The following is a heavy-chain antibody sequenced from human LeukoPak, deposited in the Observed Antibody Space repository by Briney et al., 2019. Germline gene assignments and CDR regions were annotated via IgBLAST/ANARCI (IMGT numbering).Heavy chain of an antibody. V-gene: IGHV3-7*01. Sequence: GGSLRLSCAASGFTFSSYWMSWVRQAPGKGLEWVANIKQDGSEKNYVDSVKGRFTTSRDNAKNSLYLQMNSLRAEDTAVYYCTRDQRIVGATTVDYWGQGTLVTVSS. CDR2: IKQDGSEK. CDR1: GFTFSSYW. CDR3: TRDQRIVGATTVDY. J-gene: IGHJ4*02. D-gene: IGHD1-26*01.